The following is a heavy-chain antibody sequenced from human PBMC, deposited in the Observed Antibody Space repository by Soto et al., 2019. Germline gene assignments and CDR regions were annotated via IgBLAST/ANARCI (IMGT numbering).Heavy chain of an antibody. V-gene: IGHV3-73*01. CDR2: IRSKPNNYAT. Sequence: GGSLRLSCAASGFTFSSYWMHWVRQASGKGLEWVGRIRSKPNNYATAYAASVKGRFTISRDDLKNTAYLRMNSLKTEDTAVYYCTRHVADFWGQGALVTVSS. J-gene: IGHJ4*02. CDR3: TRHVADF. CDR1: GFTFSSYW.